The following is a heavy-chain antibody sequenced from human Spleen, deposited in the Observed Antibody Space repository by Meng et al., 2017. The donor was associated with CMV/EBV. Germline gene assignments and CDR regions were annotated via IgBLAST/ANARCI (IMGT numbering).Heavy chain of an antibody. J-gene: IGHJ5*02. CDR3: ARVRSGYCSSTSCFPNWFDP. V-gene: IGHV4-61*01. CDR1: GGSVSSGSYY. CDR2: IYYSGST. Sequence: SETLSLTCTVSGGSVSSGSYYWSWIRQPPGKGLEWIGYIYYSGSTNYNPSLKSRVTISVDTSKNQFSLKLSSVTAADTAVYYCARVRSGYCSSTSCFPNWFDPWGQGTLVTVSS. D-gene: IGHD2-2*01.